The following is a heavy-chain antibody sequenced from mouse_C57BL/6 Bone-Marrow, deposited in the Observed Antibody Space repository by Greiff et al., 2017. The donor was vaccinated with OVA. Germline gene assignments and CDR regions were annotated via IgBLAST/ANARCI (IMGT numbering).Heavy chain of an antibody. V-gene: IGHV1-85*01. Sequence: QVHVKQSGPELVKPGASVKLSCKASGYTFTSYDINWVKQRPGQGLEWIGWIYPRDGSTKYNEKFKGKATLTVDTSSSTAYMELHSLTSEDSAVYFCARETHYYGSSYEFAYWGQGTLVTVSA. CDR1: GYTFTSYD. J-gene: IGHJ3*01. D-gene: IGHD1-1*01. CDR2: IYPRDGST. CDR3: ARETHYYGSSYEFAY.